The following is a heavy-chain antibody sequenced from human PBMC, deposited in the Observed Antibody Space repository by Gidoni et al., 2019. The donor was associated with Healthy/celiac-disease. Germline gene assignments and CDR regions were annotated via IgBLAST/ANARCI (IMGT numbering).Heavy chain of an antibody. Sequence: QVQLQQWGAGLLKPSETLCLTCAVYGGSSSGYYWSWIRQPPGKGLEWIGEINHSGSTNYNPSLKSRVTISVDTSKNQFSLKLSSVTAADTAVYYCARPHLNYWGQGTLVTVSS. J-gene: IGHJ4*02. V-gene: IGHV4-34*01. CDR2: INHSGST. CDR1: GGSSSGYY. CDR3: ARPHLNY.